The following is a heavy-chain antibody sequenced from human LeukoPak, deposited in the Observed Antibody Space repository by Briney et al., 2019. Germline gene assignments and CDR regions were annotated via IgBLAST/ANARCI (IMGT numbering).Heavy chain of an antibody. J-gene: IGHJ6*02. CDR1: GFTVSSNY. CDR2: IYSGGST. D-gene: IGHD2-21*02. V-gene: IGHV3-53*01. Sequence: GGSLRLSCAASGFTVSSNYMSWVRQAPGKGLEWVSVIYSGGSTYYADSVKGRFTISRDNSKNTLYLQMNSLRAEGTAVYYCARGGDHYYYYGMDVWGQGTTVTVSS. CDR3: ARGGDHYYYYGMDV.